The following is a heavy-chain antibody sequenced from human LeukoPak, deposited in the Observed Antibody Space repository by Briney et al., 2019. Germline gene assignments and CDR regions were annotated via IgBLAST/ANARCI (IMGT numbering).Heavy chain of an antibody. D-gene: IGHD5-12*01. Sequence: SGTLSLTCTVSGGSVIDYYWSWLRQSPGQGLEWIAYIHGGGYTNYNPSLRSRVTISVDTSKKQFSLRMTSVTAADTAVYYCAQRQGPMSGDYDYFDPWGQGTLVTVSS. CDR3: AQRQGPMSGDYDYFDP. J-gene: IGHJ5*02. CDR2: IHGGGYT. CDR1: GGSVIDYY. V-gene: IGHV4-4*09.